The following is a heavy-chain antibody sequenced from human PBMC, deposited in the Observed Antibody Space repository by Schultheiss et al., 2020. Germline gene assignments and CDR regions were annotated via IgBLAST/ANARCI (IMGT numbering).Heavy chain of an antibody. D-gene: IGHD6-13*01. V-gene: IGHV3-30*03. CDR3: ARDRDDSSSWYGGDY. CDR1: GFSFSDYA. J-gene: IGHJ4*02. CDR2: MSYDGSNK. Sequence: GESLKISCAASGFSFSDYAMHWVRQAPGKGLEWVAVMSYDGSNKYYADSVKGRFTISRDNSKNTLYLQMNSLRAEDTAVYYCARDRDDSSSWYGGDYWGQGTLVTVSS.